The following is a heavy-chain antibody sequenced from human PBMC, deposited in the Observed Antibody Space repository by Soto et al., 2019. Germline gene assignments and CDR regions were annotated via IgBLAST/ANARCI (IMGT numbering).Heavy chain of an antibody. V-gene: IGHV4-31*03. Sequence: SETLSLTCTVSGGSISSGGYYWSWIRQHPGKGLEWIGYIYYSGSTYYNPSLKSRVTISVDTSKNQFSLKLSSVTAADTAVYYCARGIPTMVRGVPYNWFDPWGQGTLVTVSS. J-gene: IGHJ5*02. D-gene: IGHD3-10*01. CDR1: GGSISSGGYY. CDR2: IYYSGST. CDR3: ARGIPTMVRGVPYNWFDP.